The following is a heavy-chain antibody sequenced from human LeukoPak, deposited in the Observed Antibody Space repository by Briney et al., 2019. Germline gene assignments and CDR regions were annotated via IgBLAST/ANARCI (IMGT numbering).Heavy chain of an antibody. J-gene: IGHJ4*02. CDR1: GFTFSSYA. CDR3: ARSWFNRGSQRFLDY. D-gene: IGHD3-10*01. V-gene: IGHV3-30-3*01. CDR2: ISYDGSNK. Sequence: GGSLRLSCAASGFTFSSYAMHWVRQAPGKGLEWVAVISYDGSNKYYADSVKGRFTISRDNSKNTLYLQMNSLRAEDTAVYYCARSWFNRGSQRFLDYWGQGTLVTVSS.